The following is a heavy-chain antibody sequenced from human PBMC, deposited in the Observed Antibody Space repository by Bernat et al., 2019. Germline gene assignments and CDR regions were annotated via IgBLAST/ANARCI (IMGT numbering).Heavy chain of an antibody. CDR3: ARDLSVYSSSAFDY. Sequence: QVQLVESGGGLVKPGGSLRLSCAASGFTFSDYYMSWIRQAPGKGLEWVSYISSSSSYTNYADSVKGRFTISRDNAKNSLYLQMNSLRAEDTAVYYCARDLSVYSSSAFDYWGQGTLVTVSS. D-gene: IGHD6-6*01. V-gene: IGHV3-11*06. CDR2: ISSSSSYT. J-gene: IGHJ4*02. CDR1: GFTFSDYY.